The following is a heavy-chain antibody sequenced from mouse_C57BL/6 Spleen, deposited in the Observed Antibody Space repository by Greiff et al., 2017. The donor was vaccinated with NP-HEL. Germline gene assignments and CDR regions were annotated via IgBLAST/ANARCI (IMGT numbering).Heavy chain of an antibody. CDR1: GFNIKDDY. CDR2: IDPENGDT. J-gene: IGHJ4*01. CDR3: TTFTTVVAKAMDY. V-gene: IGHV14-4*01. Sequence: VQLKQSGAELVRPGASVKLSCTASGFNIKDDYMHWVKQRPEQGLEWIGWIDPENGDTEYASKFQGKATITADTSSNTAYLQLSSLTSEDTAVYYCTTFTTVVAKAMDYWGQGTSVTVSS. D-gene: IGHD1-1*01.